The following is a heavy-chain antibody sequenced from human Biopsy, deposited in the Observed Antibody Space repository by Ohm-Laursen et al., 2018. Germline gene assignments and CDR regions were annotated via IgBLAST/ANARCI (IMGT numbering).Heavy chain of an antibody. V-gene: IGHV4-59*01. D-gene: IGHD3-22*01. CDR3: ARDRGYYSDRTVPGYFDL. CDR1: GDSISRYY. Sequence: PGTLSLTCTVSGDSISRYYWSWIRQPPGKGLQWIGYVYYTGSTDYNPSLQSRVTISVDTSKNHFSLRLRSVTPADTAIYYCARDRGYYSDRTVPGYFDLWGRGTLVTVSS. J-gene: IGHJ2*01. CDR2: VYYTGST.